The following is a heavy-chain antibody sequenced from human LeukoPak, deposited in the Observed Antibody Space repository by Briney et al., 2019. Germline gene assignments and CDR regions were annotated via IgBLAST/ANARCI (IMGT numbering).Heavy chain of an antibody. CDR1: GDTFSSYA. CDR2: IIPIFGTA. D-gene: IGHD1-7*01. J-gene: IGHJ5*02. Sequence: SVKVSCKASGDTFSSYAISWVRQAPGQGLEWMGGIIPIFGTANYAQKFQGRVTITADESTSTAYMELSSLRSEDTAVYYCARGVLELRRGMGWFDPWGQGTLVTVSS. V-gene: IGHV1-69*01. CDR3: ARGVLELRRGMGWFDP.